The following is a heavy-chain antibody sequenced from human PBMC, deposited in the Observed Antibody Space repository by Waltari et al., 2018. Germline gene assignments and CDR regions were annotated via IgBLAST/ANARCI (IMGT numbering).Heavy chain of an antibody. J-gene: IGHJ6*02. CDR3: AKDHFYTFLNPANYYYYYGMDV. D-gene: IGHD3-16*01. CDR2: ISYDGSNK. V-gene: IGHV3-30*18. Sequence: LRLSCAASGFTFSSYGMHWVRQAPGKGLEWVAVISYDGSNKYYADSVKGRFTISRDNSKNTLYLQMNSLRAEDTAVYYCAKDHFYTFLNPANYYYYYGMDVWGQGTTVTVSS. CDR1: GFTFSSYG.